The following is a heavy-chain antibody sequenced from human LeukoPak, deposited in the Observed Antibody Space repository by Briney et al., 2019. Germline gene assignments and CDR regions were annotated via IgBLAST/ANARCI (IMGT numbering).Heavy chain of an antibody. CDR2: ISSSSYI. V-gene: IGHV3-21*01. CDR1: GFTFSSYS. J-gene: IGHJ4*02. D-gene: IGHD6-13*01. Sequence: GGSLRLSCAASGFTFSSYSMNWVRQAPGKGLEWVSSISSSSYIYYADSVKGRFTISRDNAKNSLYLQMNSLRAEDTAVYYCAKGEYSSSWDYFDYWGQGTLVTVSS. CDR3: AKGEYSSSWDYFDY.